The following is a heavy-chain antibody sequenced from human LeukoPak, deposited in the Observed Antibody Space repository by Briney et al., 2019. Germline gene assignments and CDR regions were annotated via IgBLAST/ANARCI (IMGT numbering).Heavy chain of an antibody. Sequence: GGSLRLSCAASGFTFSSYGMHWVRQAPGKGLEWVAFIRYDGSNKYYADSVKGRFTISRDNSKNTLYLQMNSLRAEDTAVYYCAKVLGDSSSWPPFDYWGQGTLVTVSS. V-gene: IGHV3-30*02. J-gene: IGHJ4*02. CDR2: IRYDGSNK. CDR3: AKVLGDSSSWPPFDY. CDR1: GFTFSSYG. D-gene: IGHD6-13*01.